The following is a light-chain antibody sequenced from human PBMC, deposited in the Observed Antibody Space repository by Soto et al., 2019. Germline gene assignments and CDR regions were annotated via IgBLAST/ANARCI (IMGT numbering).Light chain of an antibody. CDR2: DVS. J-gene: IGKJ5*01. CDR1: QGVTTN. CDR3: QQYNNWPYS. Sequence: EIVKTQSPESPSVSPGERANPSCRAGQGVTTNFAWYQQKSGQSPRLLIYDVSIRATGVPARFSGTGSETDFTLTISGLQSEDSAVYFCQQYNNWPYSFGQGTRLEI. V-gene: IGKV3-15*01.